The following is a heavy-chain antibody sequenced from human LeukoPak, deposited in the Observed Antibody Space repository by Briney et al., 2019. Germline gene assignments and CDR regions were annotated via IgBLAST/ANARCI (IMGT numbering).Heavy chain of an antibody. CDR3: ARGRGSSSDY. CDR1: GGSFSGYY. Sequence: SQTLSLTCAVYGGSFSGYYWSWIRQPPGKGLEWIGEINHSGSTNYNPSLKSRVTISVDTSKNQFSLKLSSVTAADTAVYYCARGRGSSSDYWGQGTLVTVSS. CDR2: INHSGST. J-gene: IGHJ4*02. V-gene: IGHV4-34*01. D-gene: IGHD6-6*01.